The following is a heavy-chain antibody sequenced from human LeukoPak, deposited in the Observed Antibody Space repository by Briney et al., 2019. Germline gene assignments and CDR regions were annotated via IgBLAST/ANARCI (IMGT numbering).Heavy chain of an antibody. D-gene: IGHD2-15*01. CDR1: GYTFTSYG. Sequence: ASVKVSCKASGYTFTSYGISWVRQAPGQGLEWMGWISAYNGNTNYAQKLQGRVTMTTDTSTSTAYMELRSLRSDDTAVYYCARDLWGGNYRSGGSCYSGYWGQGTLVTVSS. V-gene: IGHV1-18*01. J-gene: IGHJ4*02. CDR3: ARDLWGGNYRSGGSCYSGY. CDR2: ISAYNGNT.